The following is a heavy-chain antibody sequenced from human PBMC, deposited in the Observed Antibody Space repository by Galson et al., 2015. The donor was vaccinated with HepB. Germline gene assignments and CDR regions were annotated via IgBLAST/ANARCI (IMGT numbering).Heavy chain of an antibody. CDR2: ISYDGSNK. Sequence: SLRLSCAASGFTFSSYGMHWVRQAPGKGLEWVAVISYDGSNKYYADSVKGRFTISRDNSKNTLYLQMNSLRAEDTAVYYCARDMFSGYDSPREYYYYGMDVWGQGTTVTVSS. V-gene: IGHV3-30*03. CDR1: GFTFSSYG. CDR3: ARDMFSGYDSPREYYYYGMDV. D-gene: IGHD5-12*01. J-gene: IGHJ6*02.